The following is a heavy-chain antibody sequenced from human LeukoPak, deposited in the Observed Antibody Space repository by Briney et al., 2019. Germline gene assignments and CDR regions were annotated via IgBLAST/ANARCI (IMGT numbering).Heavy chain of an antibody. CDR1: GFTFSSYA. Sequence: GGSLRLSCAASGFTFSSYAVGWVRQAPGKGLEWVSSISSSSSYIYYADSVKGRFTISRDNAKNSLYLQMNSLRAEDTAVYYCARDGAAAVNYFDYWGQGTLVTVSS. D-gene: IGHD6-13*01. CDR3: ARDGAAAVNYFDY. CDR2: ISSSSSYI. J-gene: IGHJ4*02. V-gene: IGHV3-21*01.